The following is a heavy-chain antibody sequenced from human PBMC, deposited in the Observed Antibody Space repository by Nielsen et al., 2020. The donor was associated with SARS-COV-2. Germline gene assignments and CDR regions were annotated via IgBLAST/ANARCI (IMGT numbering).Heavy chain of an antibody. CDR1: GFTFSSYW. J-gene: IGHJ4*02. CDR2: IKQDGSEK. Sequence: GESLKISCAASGFTFSSYWMSWVRQAPGKGLEWVANIKQDGSEKYYVDSVKGRFTISRDNAKNSLYLQMNSLRAEDTAVYYCARDRIIAAAGSFDYWGQGTLVTVSS. V-gene: IGHV3-7*01. D-gene: IGHD6-13*01. CDR3: ARDRIIAAAGSFDY.